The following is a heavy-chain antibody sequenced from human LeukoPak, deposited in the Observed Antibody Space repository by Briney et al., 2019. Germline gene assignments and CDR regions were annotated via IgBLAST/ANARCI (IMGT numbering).Heavy chain of an antibody. D-gene: IGHD6-13*01. Sequence: KFQGRVTITRDTSASTAYMELSSLRSEDTAVYYCARDVGVSSSWPHYWGQGTLVTVSS. J-gene: IGHJ4*02. V-gene: IGHV1-3*01. CDR3: ARDVGVSSSWPHY.